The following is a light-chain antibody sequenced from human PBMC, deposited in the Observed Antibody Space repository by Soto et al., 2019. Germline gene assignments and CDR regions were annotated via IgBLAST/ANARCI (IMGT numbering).Light chain of an antibody. Sequence: DIQMTQSPSTLSASVGDRVTITCRASQSIYDWLAWYQQKPGKAPKLLIYKASNLESGVPSRFSGSASGTEFTLTISSLQPDDFATYYCQQYNNWPPRYTFGQGTKLEIK. CDR1: QSIYDW. CDR3: QQYNNWPPRYT. J-gene: IGKJ2*01. CDR2: KAS. V-gene: IGKV1-5*03.